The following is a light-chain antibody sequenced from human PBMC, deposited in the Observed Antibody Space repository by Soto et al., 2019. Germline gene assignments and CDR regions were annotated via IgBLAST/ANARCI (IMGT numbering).Light chain of an antibody. CDR2: GAS. V-gene: IGKV3-20*01. J-gene: IGKJ2*01. CDR1: QSVSSSY. CDR3: QQYGSSSYT. Sequence: PGERATLSCRASQSVSSSYLAWYQQKPGQAPRLLIYGASSRATGIPDRFSGSGSGTDFTLTISRLEPEDFAVYYCQQYGSSSYTFGQGTKLEIK.